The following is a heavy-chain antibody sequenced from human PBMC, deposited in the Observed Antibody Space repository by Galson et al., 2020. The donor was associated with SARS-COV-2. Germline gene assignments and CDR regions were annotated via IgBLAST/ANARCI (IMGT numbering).Heavy chain of an antibody. J-gene: IGHJ4*01. CDR2: IYPDDSDT. CDR3: ARGEDGYSSYFDY. D-gene: IGHD5-18*01. CDR1: GYSFTNYW. Sequence: GESLKISCKGSGYSFTNYWLDWVRQMPGKGLEWMGIIYPDDSDTRYSPSFQGQVTISADKSISTAYLQWSSLKASDTAMYYCARGEDGYSSYFDYWGHGTLVTVSS. V-gene: IGHV5-51*01.